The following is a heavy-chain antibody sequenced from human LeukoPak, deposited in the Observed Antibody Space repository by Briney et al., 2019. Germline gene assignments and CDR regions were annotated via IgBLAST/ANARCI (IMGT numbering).Heavy chain of an antibody. Sequence: PSETLSLTCTVSGGSISSSSYYWGWIRQPPGKGLEWIGSIYYSGSTYYNPSLKSRVTISVDTSKNQFSLKLSSVTAADTALYYCARDVNYYGSGSHISGWFGPWGQGTLVTVSS. J-gene: IGHJ5*02. CDR2: IYYSGST. V-gene: IGHV4-39*07. CDR3: ARDVNYYGSGSHISGWFGP. CDR1: GGSISSSSYY. D-gene: IGHD3-10*01.